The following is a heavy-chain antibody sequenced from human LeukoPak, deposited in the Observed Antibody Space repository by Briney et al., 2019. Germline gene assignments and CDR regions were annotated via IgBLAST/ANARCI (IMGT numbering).Heavy chain of an antibody. CDR1: GYTFTSYY. CDR3: AREYSSGWYNYYYYYMDV. J-gene: IGHJ6*03. D-gene: IGHD6-19*01. V-gene: IGHV1-46*01. Sequence: GASVKVSCKASGYTFTSYYMHWVRQAPGQGLECMGIINPSGGSTSYAQKFQGRVTMTRDTSTSTVYMELSSLRSEDTAVYYCAREYSSGWYNYYYYYMDVWGKGTTVTISS. CDR2: INPSGGST.